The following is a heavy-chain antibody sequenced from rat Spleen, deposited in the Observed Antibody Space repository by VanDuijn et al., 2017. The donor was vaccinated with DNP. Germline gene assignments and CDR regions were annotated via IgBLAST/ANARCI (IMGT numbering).Heavy chain of an antibody. CDR2: ISYDGGSA. Sequence: EVQLVESGGGLVQPGRSLKLSCAASGFTFSDYYMAWVRQAPTKGLEWVAYISYDGGSAYYGDSVKGRFTISRDNAKSTLYLQMDSLRSEDTATYYCATGGTRGYWGQGVMVTVSS. V-gene: IGHV5-20*01. CDR3: ATGGTRGY. D-gene: IGHD1-10*01. CDR1: GFTFSDYY. J-gene: IGHJ2*01.